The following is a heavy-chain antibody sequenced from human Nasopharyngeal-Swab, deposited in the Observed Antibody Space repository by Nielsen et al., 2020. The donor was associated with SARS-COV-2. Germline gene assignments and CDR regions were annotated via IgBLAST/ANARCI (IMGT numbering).Heavy chain of an antibody. Sequence: SVKVSCKASGYTFTSYGISWVRQAPGQGLEWMGGIIPIFGTANYAQKFQGRVTITADESTSIAYMELSSLRSEDTAVYYCARITMVRGVIIYWYFDLWGRGTLVTVSS. D-gene: IGHD3-10*01. V-gene: IGHV1-69*13. CDR3: ARITMVRGVIIYWYFDL. J-gene: IGHJ2*01. CDR2: IIPIFGTA. CDR1: GYTFTSYG.